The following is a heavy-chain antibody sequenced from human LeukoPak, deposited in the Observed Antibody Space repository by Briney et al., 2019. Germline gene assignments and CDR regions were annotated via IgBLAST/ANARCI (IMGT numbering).Heavy chain of an antibody. Sequence: PGRSLRLSCAASGFTFSSYGMHRVRQAPGKGLEWVAVISYDGSNKYYADSVKGRFTISRDNSKNTLYLQMNSLRAEDTAVYYCAKDFGSSGWYVSFDYWGQGTLVTVSS. D-gene: IGHD6-19*01. V-gene: IGHV3-30*18. CDR1: GFTFSSYG. CDR3: AKDFGSSGWYVSFDY. J-gene: IGHJ4*02. CDR2: ISYDGSNK.